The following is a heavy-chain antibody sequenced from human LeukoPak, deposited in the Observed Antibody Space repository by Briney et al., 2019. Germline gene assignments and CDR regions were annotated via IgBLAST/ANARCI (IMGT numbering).Heavy chain of an antibody. CDR1: GFAFSNYW. Sequence: GGSLRLSCAASGFAFSNYWMHWVRQVPGKGLVWVSRITRDGSGANYADSVKGRFTISRDNAKNTLYLQMNSLRVEDTAVYYCARDYGRSRDYGMDVWGPGTTVTVSS. CDR3: ARDYGRSRDYGMDV. CDR2: ITRDGSGA. J-gene: IGHJ6*02. V-gene: IGHV3-74*01. D-gene: IGHD3-10*01.